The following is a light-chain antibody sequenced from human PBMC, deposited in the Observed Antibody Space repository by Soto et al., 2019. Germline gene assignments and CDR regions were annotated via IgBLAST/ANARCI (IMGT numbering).Light chain of an antibody. J-gene: IGLJ2*01. V-gene: IGLV2-8*01. CDR1: SSDVGGYHF. CDR3: NSYGGSSTVV. Sequence: QSALTQPPSASGSPGQSVTISCTGTSSDVGGYHFVSWYQQHPGKAPKIIIYEVSKRASGVPDRFSGSKSGNTASLTVSGLQPDDEADYYCNSYGGSSTVVFGGGTKLTVL. CDR2: EVS.